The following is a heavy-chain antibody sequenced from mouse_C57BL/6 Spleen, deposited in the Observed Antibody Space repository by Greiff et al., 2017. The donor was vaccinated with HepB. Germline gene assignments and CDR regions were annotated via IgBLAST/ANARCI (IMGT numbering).Heavy chain of an antibody. Sequence: VNVVESGAELVKPGASVKVSCKASGYTFTSYWMHWVKQRPGQGLEWIGRIHPSDSDTNYNQKFKGKATLTVDKSSSTAYMQLSSLTSEDSAVYYCAIRKGYYGSKNYFDYWGQGTTLTVSS. V-gene: IGHV1-74*01. CDR2: IHPSDSDT. D-gene: IGHD1-1*01. J-gene: IGHJ2*01. CDR3: AIRKGYYGSKNYFDY. CDR1: GYTFTSYW.